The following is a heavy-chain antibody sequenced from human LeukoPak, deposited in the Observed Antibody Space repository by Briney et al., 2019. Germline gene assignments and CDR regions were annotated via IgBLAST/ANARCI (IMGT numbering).Heavy chain of an antibody. Sequence: GGSLRLSCAASGFTFSTYSMNWVRQAPGKGLEWVSSISRSSTNTYYADSVKGRFTIPRDNAKNSLYLQMNSLRAEDTAVYYCARDIPDYWGQGTQVTVSS. CDR3: ARDIPDY. V-gene: IGHV3-21*01. CDR2: ISRSSTNT. CDR1: GFTFSTYS. J-gene: IGHJ4*02.